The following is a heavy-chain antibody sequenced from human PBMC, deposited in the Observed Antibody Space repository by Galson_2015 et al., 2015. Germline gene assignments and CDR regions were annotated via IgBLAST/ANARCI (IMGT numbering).Heavy chain of an antibody. CDR1: GFSLSNARMG. V-gene: IGHV2-26*01. D-gene: IGHD6-19*01. J-gene: IGHJ4*02. Sequence: PALVKPTQTLTLTCTVSGFSLSNARMGVSWIRQPPGKALERLAHIFSNDEKSYSTSLKSRLTISKDTSKSQVVLTMTNMDPVDTATYYCARIRRGYSSGSLPSRIVCYFDYWGQGTLVTVSS. CDR2: IFSNDEK. CDR3: ARIRRGYSSGSLPSRIVCYFDY.